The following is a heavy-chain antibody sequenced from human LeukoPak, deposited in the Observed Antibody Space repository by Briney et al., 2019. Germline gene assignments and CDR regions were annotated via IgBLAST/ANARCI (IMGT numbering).Heavy chain of an antibody. Sequence: GESLKISCKGSGYSFTSYWIGWVRQMPGKGLEWMGIIYPGDSDTRYSPSFQGQVTISADKSISTAYLQWSSLKASDTAMYYCARLWGRSGGVLDAFDIWGQGTMVTVSS. CDR2: IYPGDSDT. J-gene: IGHJ3*02. CDR1: GYSFTSYW. D-gene: IGHD2-15*01. CDR3: ARLWGRSGGVLDAFDI. V-gene: IGHV5-51*01.